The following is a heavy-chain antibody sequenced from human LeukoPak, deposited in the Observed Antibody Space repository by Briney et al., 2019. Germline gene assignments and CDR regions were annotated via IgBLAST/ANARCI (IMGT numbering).Heavy chain of an antibody. Sequence: ASVKVSCKASGGTFSSYAISWVRQAPGQGLEWMGGIIPIFGTANYAQKFQGRVTITTDESTSTAYMELSSLRSEDTAVYYCASASPGRDGYNYLFDPWGQGTLVTVSS. J-gene: IGHJ5*02. CDR2: IIPIFGTA. CDR1: GGTFSSYA. V-gene: IGHV1-69*05. CDR3: ASASPGRDGYNYLFDP. D-gene: IGHD5-24*01.